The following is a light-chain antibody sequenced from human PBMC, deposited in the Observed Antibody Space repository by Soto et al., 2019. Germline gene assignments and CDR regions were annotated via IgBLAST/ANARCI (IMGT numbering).Light chain of an antibody. CDR1: SYNIGNNY. CDR3: GTWDNSLSAYFV. J-gene: IGLJ1*01. Sequence: QSVLTQPPSVSAAPGQKVTISCSGSSYNIGNNYVSWYQHLPGTAPKLLIYQNNKRPSGIPDRFSGSKSGTSATLGITGLQTGDEADYYCGTWDNSLSAYFVFGTGTKVTVL. V-gene: IGLV1-51*02. CDR2: QNN.